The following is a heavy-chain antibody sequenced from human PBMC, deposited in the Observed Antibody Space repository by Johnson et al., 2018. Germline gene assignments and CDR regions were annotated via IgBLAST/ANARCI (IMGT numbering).Heavy chain of an antibody. Sequence: QVRLVQSGGGVVQPGRSLRLSCAASGFTFSSYGMHWVRQAPGKGLEWVAVISYEGSKKYYADSVKGRFTISRDNSKNPLYLQMNPLRTEDTAVYYCAKANNPYDSSGYHSPLQHWGQGTLVTVSS. CDR1: GFTFSSYG. J-gene: IGHJ1*01. CDR2: ISYEGSKK. D-gene: IGHD3-22*01. V-gene: IGHV3-30*18. CDR3: AKANNPYDSSGYHSPLQH.